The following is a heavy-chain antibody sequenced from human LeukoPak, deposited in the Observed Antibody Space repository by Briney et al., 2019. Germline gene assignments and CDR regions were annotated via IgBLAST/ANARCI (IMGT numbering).Heavy chain of an antibody. CDR3: AKNSLMTTVTTSDH. D-gene: IGHD4-11*01. CDR1: GFTFSSYA. Sequence: GGSLRLSCAASGFTFSSYAMSWVRQAPGKGLEWVSGISGSGGSTYYADSVKGRFTISRDNSKNTLYLQMNSLRAEDTAVHYCAKNSLMTTVTTSDHWGQGTLVTVSS. CDR2: ISGSGGST. V-gene: IGHV3-23*01. J-gene: IGHJ4*02.